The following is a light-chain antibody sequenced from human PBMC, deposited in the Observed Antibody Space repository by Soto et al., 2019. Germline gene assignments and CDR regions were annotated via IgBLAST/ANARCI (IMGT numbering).Light chain of an antibody. Sequence: EIVLTQSAASLSVSQGERATLSCRASQSVSSNLAWYQQKPGQAPRLLIYGASTRATSIPARFSGSGSGTEFTLTISSLQSEDFAVYYCQQYNNWPPLTFGQGTKVDIK. V-gene: IGKV3-15*01. J-gene: IGKJ1*01. CDR2: GAS. CDR1: QSVSSN. CDR3: QQYNNWPPLT.